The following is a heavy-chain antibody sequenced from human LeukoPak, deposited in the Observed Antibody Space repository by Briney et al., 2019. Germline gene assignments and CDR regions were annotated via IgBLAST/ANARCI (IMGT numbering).Heavy chain of an antibody. CDR2: IKLDGSEK. CDR3: ARETRGSYVPGLDS. D-gene: IGHD1-26*01. J-gene: IGHJ4*02. CDR1: GFSLSNYW. Sequence: GSLRLSCAASGFSLSNYWISWVRQAPGKGLEWVANIKLDGSEKYYMNSVKGRFTISRDNAKNSLNLQMNSLRAGDTAVYYCARETRGSYVPGLDSWGQGTLVTVSS. V-gene: IGHV3-7*01.